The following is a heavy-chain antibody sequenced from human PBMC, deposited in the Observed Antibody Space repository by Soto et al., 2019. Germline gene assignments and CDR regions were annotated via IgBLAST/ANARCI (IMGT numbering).Heavy chain of an antibody. CDR2: IFSNDEK. CDR1: GFSLSNARMG. Sequence: SGPTLVNPTETLTLTCTVSGFSLSNARMGVSWIRQPPGKALEWLAHIFSNDEKSYSTSLKSRLTISKDTSKSQVVLTMTNMDPVDTATYYCARIQRDYYGSGSYNYWGQGTLVTVSS. CDR3: ARIQRDYYGSGSYNY. D-gene: IGHD3-10*01. V-gene: IGHV2-26*01. J-gene: IGHJ4*02.